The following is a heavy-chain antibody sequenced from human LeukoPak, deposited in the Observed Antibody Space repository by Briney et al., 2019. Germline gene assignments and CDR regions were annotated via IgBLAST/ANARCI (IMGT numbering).Heavy chain of an antibody. J-gene: IGHJ4*02. CDR3: AKAGSGRIVVVPAADGFDY. V-gene: IGHV3-23*01. CDR1: GFTFSNYA. D-gene: IGHD2-2*01. CDR2: ISTSGGST. Sequence: GGSLRLSCVASGFTFSNYAMSWVRQAPGKGLECVSPISTSGGSTSYADSVKGRFTISRDNSKNTLYLQMNSLRAEDTAVYYCAKAGSGRIVVVPAADGFDYWGQGTLVTVSS.